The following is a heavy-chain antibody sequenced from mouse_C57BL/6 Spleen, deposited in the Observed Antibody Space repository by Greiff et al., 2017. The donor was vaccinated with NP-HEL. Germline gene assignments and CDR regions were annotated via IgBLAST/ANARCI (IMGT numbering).Heavy chain of an antibody. CDR2: ISDGGSYT. V-gene: IGHV5-4*01. Sequence: EVKVVESGGGLVKPGGSLKLSCAASGFTFSSYAMSWVRQTPEKRLEWVATISDGGSYTYYPDNVKGRFTISRDNAKNNLYLQMSHLKSEDTAMYYCAREGGRGYAMDYWGQGTSVTVSS. CDR1: GFTFSSYA. D-gene: IGHD3-3*01. CDR3: AREGGRGYAMDY. J-gene: IGHJ4*01.